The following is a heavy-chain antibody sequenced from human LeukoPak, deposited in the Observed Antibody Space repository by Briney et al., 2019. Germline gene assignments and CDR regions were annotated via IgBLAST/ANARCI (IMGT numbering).Heavy chain of an antibody. CDR2: IYYSGST. CDR1: GGSISSGDYY. J-gene: IGHJ4*02. Sequence: SETLSLTCTVSGGSISSGDYYWSWIRQPPGTGLEWIGYIYYSGSTYYNPSLKSRVTISVDKSKNQFSLKLSSVTAADTAVYYCASTRSVVVITLAYWGQGTLVTVSS. V-gene: IGHV4-30-4*01. CDR3: ASTRSVVVITLAY. D-gene: IGHD3-22*01.